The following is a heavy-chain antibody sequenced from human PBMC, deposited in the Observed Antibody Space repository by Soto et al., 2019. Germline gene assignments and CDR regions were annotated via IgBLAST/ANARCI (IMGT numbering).Heavy chain of an antibody. CDR1: GYRFTNFW. J-gene: IGHJ5*02. D-gene: IGHD3-22*01. Sequence: PGESLKISCKGSGYRFTNFWIGWVRTMPGKGLEWMGIIYPGDSDTRYSPSFQGQVTISADKSISTAYLQWSSLKASDTAMYYCAIMKEGGYNRPFDPWGQGTLVTVSS. CDR3: AIMKEGGYNRPFDP. CDR2: IYPGDSDT. V-gene: IGHV5-51*01.